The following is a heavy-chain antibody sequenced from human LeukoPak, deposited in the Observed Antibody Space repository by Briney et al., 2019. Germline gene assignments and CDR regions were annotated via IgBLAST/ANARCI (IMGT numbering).Heavy chain of an antibody. CDR3: AKEKESKVVPAIDY. V-gene: IGHV3-21*04. D-gene: IGHD2-2*01. J-gene: IGHJ4*02. CDR2: ISSSSSYI. Sequence: GGSLRLSCAASGFTFSSYSMNWVRQAPGKGLEWVSSISSSSSYIYYADSVKGRFTISRDNAKNSLYLQMNSLRAEDTAVYYCAKEKESKVVPAIDYWGQGTLVTVSS. CDR1: GFTFSSYS.